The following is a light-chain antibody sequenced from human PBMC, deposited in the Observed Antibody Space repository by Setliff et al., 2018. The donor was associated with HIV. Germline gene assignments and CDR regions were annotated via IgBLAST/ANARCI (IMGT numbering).Light chain of an antibody. V-gene: IGLV2-14*01. CDR3: SSYTTSSTLYYV. J-gene: IGLJ1*01. Sequence: QSVLAQPASVSGSPGQSITISCTGTSSDVGGYNYVSWYEQHSGKAPKLLIFGVSNRPSGVSDRFSGSKSGNTASLTISGLQAEDEADYYCSSYTTSSTLYYVFGPGTKVTVL. CDR2: GVS. CDR1: SSDVGGYNY.